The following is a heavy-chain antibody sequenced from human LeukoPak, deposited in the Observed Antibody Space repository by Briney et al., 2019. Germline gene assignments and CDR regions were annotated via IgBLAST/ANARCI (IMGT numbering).Heavy chain of an antibody. D-gene: IGHD1-26*01. CDR1: GGTFSSYA. CDR3: AREGEVGATYFDY. Sequence: SVKVSCKASGGTFSSYAISWVRQAPGQGLEWMGGIIPIFGTANYAQKFQGRVTITADESTSTAYMELSSLRSDDTAVYYCAREGEVGATYFDYWGQGTLVTVSS. J-gene: IGHJ4*02. V-gene: IGHV1-69*13. CDR2: IIPIFGTA.